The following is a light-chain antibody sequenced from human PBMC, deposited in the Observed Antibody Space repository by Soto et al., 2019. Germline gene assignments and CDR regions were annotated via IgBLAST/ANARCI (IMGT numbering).Light chain of an antibody. J-gene: IGLJ1*01. Sequence: QSVLTQPASVSGSPRQSIAISCTGTSSDVGSYNYVSWYQQHPGKAPKLMIYDVSNRPSGVSDRFSGSKSGNTASLTISGLQAEDEADYYCTSYTSGSTYVFGTGTKLTVL. CDR3: TSYTSGSTYV. CDR1: SSDVGSYNY. CDR2: DVS. V-gene: IGLV2-14*03.